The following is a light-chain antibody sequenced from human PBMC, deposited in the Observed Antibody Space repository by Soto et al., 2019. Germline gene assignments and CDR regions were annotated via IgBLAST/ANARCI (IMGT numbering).Light chain of an antibody. V-gene: IGKV1-13*02. CDR2: DAS. CDR1: QGISSA. J-gene: IGKJ4*01. Sequence: AIQLTQSPSSLSASVGDRVTITCRASQGISSALAWYQQKPGKAPKLLIYDASTLGSGVPSRFSGSRSGTDFTLAISSLQPEDFATYYCQQFNSYPVTFGGGSKVEIK. CDR3: QQFNSYPVT.